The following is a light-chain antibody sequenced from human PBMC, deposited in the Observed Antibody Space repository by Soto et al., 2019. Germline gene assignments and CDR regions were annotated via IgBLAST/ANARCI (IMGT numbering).Light chain of an antibody. Sequence: EIVLTQSPGTLSLSPGERATLSCRASQSVGSSFLAWYQQKPGQAPRFLIYRASTRATGIPDRFSGSGSGTDFTLTISRLEPEDFAVYYCQQHGTSPITFGQGTRLEIK. J-gene: IGKJ5*01. V-gene: IGKV3-20*01. CDR2: RAS. CDR3: QQHGTSPIT. CDR1: QSVGSSF.